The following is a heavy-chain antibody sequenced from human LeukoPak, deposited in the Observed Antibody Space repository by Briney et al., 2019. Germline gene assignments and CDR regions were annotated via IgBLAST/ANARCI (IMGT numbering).Heavy chain of an antibody. D-gene: IGHD6-6*01. CDR3: AREGSSSSFDF. CDR2: IFSSSTYI. CDR1: GLTFSSHW. Sequence: PGGSLRLACAASGLTFSSHWMSWVRQAPGKGLEWVSSIFSSSTYIYYADSVKCRFTISRDNTKNSLYLQMNSLRADDTALYYCAREGSSSSFDFWGQGTLVTVSS. J-gene: IGHJ4*02. V-gene: IGHV3-21*01.